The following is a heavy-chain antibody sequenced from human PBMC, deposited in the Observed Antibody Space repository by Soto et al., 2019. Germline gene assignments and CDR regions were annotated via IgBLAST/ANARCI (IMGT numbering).Heavy chain of an antibody. V-gene: IGHV1-69*02. CDR3: ARTPAWDCSGGSCFFDY. CDR2: IIPILGIA. D-gene: IGHD2-15*01. J-gene: IGHJ4*02. Sequence: GASVKVSCKASGGTFSSYTISWVRQAPGQGLEWMGRIIPILGIANYAQKFQGRVTITADKSTSTAYMELSSLRSEDTAVYYCARTPAWDCSGGSCFFDYWGQGTLVTVSS. CDR1: GGTFSSYT.